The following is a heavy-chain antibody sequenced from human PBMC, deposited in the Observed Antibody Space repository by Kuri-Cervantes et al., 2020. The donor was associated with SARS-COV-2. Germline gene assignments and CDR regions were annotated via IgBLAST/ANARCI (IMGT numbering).Heavy chain of an antibody. Sequence: LSLTCAASGFTFSSYAMSWVRQAPGKGLEWVSVIYSGGSSTYYADSVKGRFTISRDNSKNTLYLQMNSLRAEDTAVYYCAREEWLHIHDAFDIWGQGTMVTVSS. CDR2: IYSGGSST. CDR1: GFTFSSYA. J-gene: IGHJ3*02. D-gene: IGHD5-24*01. CDR3: AREEWLHIHDAFDI. V-gene: IGHV3-23*03.